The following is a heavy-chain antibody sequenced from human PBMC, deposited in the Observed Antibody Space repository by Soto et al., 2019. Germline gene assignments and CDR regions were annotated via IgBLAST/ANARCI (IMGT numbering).Heavy chain of an antibody. Sequence: EVQLVESGGGLVQPGGSLRLSCAASGFTFSSYWMSWVRQAPGKGLEWVANIKQDGSEKYYVDSVKGRFTISRDNAKNSLYLQMNSLRAEDTAVYYCARLYCSGGSCYSNYYYGMDVWGQGTTVTVSS. CDR2: IKQDGSEK. D-gene: IGHD2-15*01. V-gene: IGHV3-7*05. CDR1: GFTFSSYW. J-gene: IGHJ6*02. CDR3: ARLYCSGGSCYSNYYYGMDV.